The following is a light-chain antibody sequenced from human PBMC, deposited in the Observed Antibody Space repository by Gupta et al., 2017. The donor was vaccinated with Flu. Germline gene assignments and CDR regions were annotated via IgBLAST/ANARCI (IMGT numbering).Light chain of an antibody. CDR3: QQRFNWPRT. J-gene: IGKJ2*01. Sequence: GERATLSCRASQKIANYLAWYQHKPGQAPRLLVYDASKRATDIPARFSGSGSGTDFTLTISNLEPGDFAVYFCQQRFNWPRTFGQGTKLDIK. CDR1: QKIANY. V-gene: IGKV3-11*01. CDR2: DAS.